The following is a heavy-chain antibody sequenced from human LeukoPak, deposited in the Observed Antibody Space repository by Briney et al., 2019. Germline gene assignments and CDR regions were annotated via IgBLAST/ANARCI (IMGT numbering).Heavy chain of an antibody. CDR2: ISDSGGST. Sequence: GGSLRLSCAASGFTFTNYVMSWVRQAPGKGLEWVSGISDSGGSTYYADSVKGRFTISRDNSKSTLYLQMNSLRAEDTAVYYCAKGPLGDVDYWGQGTLVTVSS. J-gene: IGHJ4*02. V-gene: IGHV3-23*01. CDR3: AKGPLGDVDY. D-gene: IGHD4-17*01. CDR1: GFTFTNYV.